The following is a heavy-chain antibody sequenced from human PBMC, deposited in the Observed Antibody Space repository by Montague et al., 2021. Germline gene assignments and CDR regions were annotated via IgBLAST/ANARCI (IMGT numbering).Heavy chain of an antibody. CDR3: ARQGFYESGGFFI. D-gene: IGHD3-22*01. CDR2: VFYSGAT. V-gene: IGHV4-59*01. CDR1: GDSINGWY. J-gene: IGHJ4*02. Sequence: SETLSLTCSVSGDSINGWYWSWIRQPPGTGLEWIGSVFYSGATNYNPSLKSRVTMSADTSKNQVSPKVNSVTAADTAVYYCARQGFYESGGFFIWGLGTLVTVSS.